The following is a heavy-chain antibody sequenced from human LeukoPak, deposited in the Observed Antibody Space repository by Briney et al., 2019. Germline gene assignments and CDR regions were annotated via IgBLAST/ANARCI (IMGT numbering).Heavy chain of an antibody. V-gene: IGHV1-46*01. D-gene: IGHD4-17*01. CDR1: GYTFTSYY. CDR3: ARSGASYDYGDYSLSN. CDR2: INPSGGST. J-gene: IGHJ4*02. Sequence: ASVKVSCKASGYTFTSYYMHWVRQAPGQGLEWMGIINPSGGSTSYAQKFQGRVTMTRDTSTGTVYMELSSLRSEDTAVYYCARSGASYDYGDYSLSNWGQGTLVTVSS.